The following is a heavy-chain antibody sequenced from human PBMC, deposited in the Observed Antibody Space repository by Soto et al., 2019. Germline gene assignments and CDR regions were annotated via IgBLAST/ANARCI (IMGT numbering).Heavy chain of an antibody. V-gene: IGHV1-18*01. D-gene: IGHD3-10*01. CDR2: ISAYKGNT. Sequence: ASVKVSCKASGYTFTSYGISWVRQAPGQGLEWMGWISAYKGNTNYAQKLQGRVTMTTDTSTSTAYMELRSLRSDDTAVYYCARDYYYDSGSQTPFDYWGQGTLVTVSS. CDR3: ARDYYYDSGSQTPFDY. CDR1: GYTFTSYG. J-gene: IGHJ4*02.